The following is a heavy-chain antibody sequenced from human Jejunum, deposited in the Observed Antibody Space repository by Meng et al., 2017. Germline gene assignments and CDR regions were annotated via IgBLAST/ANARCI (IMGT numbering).Heavy chain of an antibody. J-gene: IGHJ4*02. V-gene: IGHV4-34*01. CDR1: GGSFSTYD. Sequence: QVQVQQWGAGLLKPSETLSLTCAFQGGSFSTYDWSWIRPPPGKGLEWLGQIHHSGSINDNPSLKGRVTMSVDTSRSQISLKLNSVTAADTAVYYCRLAYCVSDCGDYWGQGTLVTVSS. D-gene: IGHD2-21*02. CDR2: IHHSGSI. CDR3: RLAYCVSDCGDY.